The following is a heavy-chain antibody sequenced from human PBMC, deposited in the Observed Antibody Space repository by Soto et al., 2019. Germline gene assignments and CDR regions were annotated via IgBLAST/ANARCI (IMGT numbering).Heavy chain of an antibody. CDR3: ATGPRAGNYDFWSGYRPYYYYMDV. Sequence: SLRLSCAASGFTFDDYAMHWVRQAPGKVLEWVSGISWNSGSIGYADSVKGRFTISRDNAKNSLYLQMNSLRAEDTALYYCATGPRAGNYDFWSGYRPYYYYMDVWGKGTTVTVSS. CDR1: GFTFDDYA. V-gene: IGHV3-9*01. J-gene: IGHJ6*03. D-gene: IGHD3-3*01. CDR2: ISWNSGSI.